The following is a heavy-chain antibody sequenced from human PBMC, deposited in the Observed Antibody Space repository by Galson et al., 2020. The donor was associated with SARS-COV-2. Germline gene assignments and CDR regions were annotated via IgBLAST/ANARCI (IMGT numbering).Heavy chain of an antibody. CDR1: GGSISSGDYY. CDR3: ARSLYYDFWSGYYTPSLGFDY. CDR2: IYYSGST. J-gene: IGHJ4*02. V-gene: IGHV4-30-4*01. D-gene: IGHD3-3*01. Sequence: SETLSLTCTVSGGSISSGDYYWSWIRQPPGKGLEWIGYIYYSGSTYYNPSLKSRVTISVDTSKNQFSLKLSSVTAADTAVYYCARSLYYDFWSGYYTPSLGFDYWGQGTLVTVSS.